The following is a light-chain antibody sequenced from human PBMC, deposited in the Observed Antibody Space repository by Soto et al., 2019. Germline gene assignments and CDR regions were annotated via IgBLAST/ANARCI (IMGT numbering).Light chain of an antibody. CDR1: SSDVGDYNY. J-gene: IGLJ3*02. CDR2: EVS. Sequence: QSALTQPASVSGSPGQSITISCTGSSSDVGDYNYVSWYQQHPGKAPRLIIYEVSNRPSGVSNRSSGSKSGNTASLTISGLQAYDEADYYCSSYTSSSSLGVFGGGTKLTVL. V-gene: IGLV2-14*01. CDR3: SSYTSSSSLGV.